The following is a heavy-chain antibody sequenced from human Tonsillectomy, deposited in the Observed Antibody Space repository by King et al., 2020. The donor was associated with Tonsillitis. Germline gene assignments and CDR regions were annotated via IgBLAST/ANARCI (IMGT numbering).Heavy chain of an antibody. D-gene: IGHD2-15*01. V-gene: IGHV3-23*04. J-gene: IGHJ3*01. Sequence: VQLVESGGGLVQPGGSLRLSCAVSGFTFRSYAMSWVRQAPGKGLEWVSGISGSGSRTYYADSVKGRFSISRDNSKNTLYVEMNNVSAEDTAVYYCAKDLLQCDGGCCYNAFDVWGQGTMVTVSS. CDR3: AKDLLQCDGGCCYNAFDV. CDR2: ISGSGSRT. CDR1: GFTFRSYA.